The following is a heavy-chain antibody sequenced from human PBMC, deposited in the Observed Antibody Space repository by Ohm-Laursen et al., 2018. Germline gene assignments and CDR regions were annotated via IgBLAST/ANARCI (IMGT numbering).Heavy chain of an antibody. CDR3: ARGSGFFKLDV. D-gene: IGHD6-19*01. J-gene: IGHJ6*02. CDR2: INQSGST. Sequence: TLSLTCAVNGESSSGYFWIWIRQPPGKGLEWIGEINQSGSTKYNPSLKRRVTLSADSSNSQFSLRLTSVTAADTATYYCARGSGFFKLDVWGQGTTVTV. V-gene: IGHV4-34*01. CDR1: GESSSGYF.